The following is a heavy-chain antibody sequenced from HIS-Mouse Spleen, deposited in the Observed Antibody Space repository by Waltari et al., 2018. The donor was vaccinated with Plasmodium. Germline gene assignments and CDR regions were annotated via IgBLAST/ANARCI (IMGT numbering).Heavy chain of an antibody. CDR2: IYSGGST. V-gene: IGHV3-53*01. D-gene: IGHD6-6*01. J-gene: IGHJ3*02. CDR3: ARGMKSSSSAFDI. Sequence: EVQLVESGGGLIQPGGSLRLSCAASGFTVSRNYMIWVRPAPGKGLEWVSVIYSGGSTYDADSVKGRFTISRDNSKNTLYLQMNSLRAEDTAVYYCARGMKSSSSAFDIWGQGTMVTVSS. CDR1: GFTVSRNY.